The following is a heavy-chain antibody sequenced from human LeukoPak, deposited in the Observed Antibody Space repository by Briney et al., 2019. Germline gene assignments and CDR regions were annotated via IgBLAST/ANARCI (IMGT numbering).Heavy chain of an antibody. V-gene: IGHV1-8*01. CDR3: ARVRGMYSSSAHLLGY. D-gene: IGHD6-6*01. Sequence: ASVTVSCKASGYTFTSYDINWVRQATGQGLEWMGWMNPNSGNTGYAQKFQGRVTMTRNTSISTAYMELSSLRSEDTAVYYCARVRGMYSSSAHLLGYWGQGTLVTVSS. J-gene: IGHJ4*02. CDR2: MNPNSGNT. CDR1: GYTFTSYD.